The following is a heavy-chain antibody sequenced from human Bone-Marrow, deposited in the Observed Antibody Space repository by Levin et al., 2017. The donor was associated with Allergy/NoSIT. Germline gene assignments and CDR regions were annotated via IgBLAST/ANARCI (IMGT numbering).Heavy chain of an antibody. D-gene: IGHD3-10*01. J-gene: IGHJ3*02. V-gene: IGHV3-48*02. CDR1: GFAFSSYS. CDR2: ITSSSSNM. Sequence: LSLTCAASGFAFSSYSMDWVRQAPGKGLEWVSYITSSSSNMYYADSVKGRFTISRDNSKNSLYLQMNSLRDEDTAVYYCAARSQGRRDFGIWGQGTMVTVSS. CDR3: AARSQGRRDFGI.